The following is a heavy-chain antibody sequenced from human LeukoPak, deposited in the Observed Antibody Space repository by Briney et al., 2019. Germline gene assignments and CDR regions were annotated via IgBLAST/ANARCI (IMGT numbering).Heavy chain of an antibody. CDR1: GGSISSYY. Sequence: SEILSLTCTVSGGSISSYYWSWIRQPPGKGLEWIGYIYYSGSTNYNPSLKSRVTISVDTSKNQFSLKLSSVTAADTAAYYCARAETWLRVPYYFDYWGQGTLVTVSS. D-gene: IGHD5-12*01. V-gene: IGHV4-59*01. J-gene: IGHJ4*02. CDR2: IYYSGST. CDR3: ARAETWLRVPYYFDY.